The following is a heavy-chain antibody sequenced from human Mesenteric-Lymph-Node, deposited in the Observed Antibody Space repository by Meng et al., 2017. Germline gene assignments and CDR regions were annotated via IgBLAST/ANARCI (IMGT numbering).Heavy chain of an antibody. D-gene: IGHD3-22*01. CDR3: ARGGNYDSSGYYGVDFDY. CDR1: GGTFSSYT. Sequence: SVKVSCKASGGTFSSYTISWVRQAPGQGLEWMGRIIPILGIANYAQKFQGRVTITADKSTSTAYVELSSLRSEDMAVYYCARGGNYDSSGYYGVDFDYWGQGTLVTVSS. J-gene: IGHJ4*02. V-gene: IGHV1-69*02. CDR2: IIPILGIA.